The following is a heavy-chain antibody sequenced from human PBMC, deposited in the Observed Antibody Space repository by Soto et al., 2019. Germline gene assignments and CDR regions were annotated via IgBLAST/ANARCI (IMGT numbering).Heavy chain of an antibody. CDR1: ADSVSNRGYY. CDR2: VSFSGRK. CDR3: ARGSTWQGRDWFDP. J-gene: IGHJ5*02. V-gene: IGHV4-39*01. D-gene: IGHD6-13*01. Sequence: PSETLSLPCTVAADSVSNRGYYWGCIRQSPGKRLEWIGSVSFSGRKYYNPSLSSRVTFSVYTSTTLISLKLRSVTAADTAAYYCARGSTWQGRDWFDPWGQGTLVTVSS.